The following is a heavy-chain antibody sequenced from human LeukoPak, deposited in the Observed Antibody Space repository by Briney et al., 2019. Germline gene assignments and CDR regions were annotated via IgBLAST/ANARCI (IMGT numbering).Heavy chain of an antibody. D-gene: IGHD3-16*02. V-gene: IGHV1-8*01. CDR1: GYTFTNYD. Sequence: GASVKVSCKASGYTFTNYDINWVRQATGQGLEWMGWVNPDSGNTGYAQKFQGRVTMTRNTSISTAYMELSSLRSEDTAVYYCARADYDYVWGSYRLADPWGQGTLVTVSS. CDR2: VNPDSGNT. CDR3: ARADYDYVWGSYRLADP. J-gene: IGHJ5*02.